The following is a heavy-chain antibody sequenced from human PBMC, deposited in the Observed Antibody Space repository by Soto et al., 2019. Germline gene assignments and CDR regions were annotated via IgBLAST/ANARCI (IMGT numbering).Heavy chain of an antibody. J-gene: IGHJ6*02. CDR3: AKDVVVGATPGCGHYFYYYGMDV. Sequence: QVQLVESGGGVVQPGRSLRLSCAASGFTFSSYGMHWVRQAPGKGLEWVAVISYDGSNKYYADSVKGRFTISTDNSKNTLYLQMNSPRAEDTAVYYCAKDVVVGATPGCGHYFYYYGMDVCGQGPTVTFSS. V-gene: IGHV3-30*18. CDR2: ISYDGSNK. CDR1: GFTFSSYG. D-gene: IGHD1-26*01.